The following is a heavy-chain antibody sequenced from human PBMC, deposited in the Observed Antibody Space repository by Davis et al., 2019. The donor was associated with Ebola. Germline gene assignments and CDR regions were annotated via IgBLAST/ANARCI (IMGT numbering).Heavy chain of an antibody. CDR2: IKQDGSER. Sequence: PGGSLRLSCAASGFTFSNYWMSWVRQAPGKGLEWVANIKQDGSERYYVDSVKGRFTISRDNAKNSLYLQMNSLRAEDTAVYYCARKSTFFDYWGQGTRVTVSS. V-gene: IGHV3-7*03. CDR1: GFTFSNYW. CDR3: ARKSTFFDY. J-gene: IGHJ4*02. D-gene: IGHD3-16*01.